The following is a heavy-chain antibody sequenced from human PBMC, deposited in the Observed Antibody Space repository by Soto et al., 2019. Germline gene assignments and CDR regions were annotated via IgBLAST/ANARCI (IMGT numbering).Heavy chain of an antibody. Sequence: QITLKESGPTLVKPTQTLTLTCTFSGFLLSTSGVGVGWIRQPPGKALEWLALIYWDDDKRYSPSLKSRLTITKDTSKNQVVLTMTNMDPVDTATYYCAHSRRMPLGARGHHQYFQHWGQGTLVTVSS. CDR2: IYWDDDK. D-gene: IGHD3-16*01. CDR1: GFLLSTSGVG. CDR3: AHSRRMPLGARGHHQYFQH. J-gene: IGHJ1*01. V-gene: IGHV2-5*02.